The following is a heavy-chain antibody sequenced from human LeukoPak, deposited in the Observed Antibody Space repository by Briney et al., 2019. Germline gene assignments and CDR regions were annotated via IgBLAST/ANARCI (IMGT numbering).Heavy chain of an antibody. D-gene: IGHD3-22*01. CDR3: ARDFPYYYDISGYYFDY. J-gene: IGHJ4*02. CDR1: GFTFSSYA. Sequence: GGSLRLSCAASGFTFSSYAMSWVRQAPGKGLQWVSSTNWNGGSTNYADSVKGRFTISRDNAKNSLFLQMNSLRAEDTAVYYCARDFPYYYDISGYYFDYWGQGTLVTVSS. V-gene: IGHV3-20*04. CDR2: TNWNGGST.